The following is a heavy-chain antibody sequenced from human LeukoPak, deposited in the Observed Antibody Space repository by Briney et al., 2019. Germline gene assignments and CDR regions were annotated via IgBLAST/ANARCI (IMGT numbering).Heavy chain of an antibody. V-gene: IGHV1-18*01. CDR1: GYTFTSYG. Sequence: ASVKVSCKASGYTFTSYGISWVRQAPGQGLEWMGWISAYNGNTNYAQKLQGRVTMTTDTSTSTAYMELRSLRSDDTAVYYCARDGVFELWSDTKFDYWGQGTLVTVSS. D-gene: IGHD5-18*01. J-gene: IGHJ4*02. CDR2: ISAYNGNT. CDR3: ARDGVFELWSDTKFDY.